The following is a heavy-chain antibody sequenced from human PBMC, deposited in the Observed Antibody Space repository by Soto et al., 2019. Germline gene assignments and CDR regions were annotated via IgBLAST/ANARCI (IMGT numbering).Heavy chain of an antibody. CDR3: ARSNYDILTGYYGWFDP. J-gene: IGHJ5*02. D-gene: IGHD3-9*01. CDR2: IYYSGST. Sequence: QVQLQESGPGLVKPSQTLSLTCTVSGGSISSGGYYWSWIRQHPGKGLEWIGYIYYSGSTYYNPSLKSRVTRSVDTSKNQFSLKLSSVTAADTAVYYCARSNYDILTGYYGWFDPWGQGTLVTVSS. V-gene: IGHV4-31*03. CDR1: GGSISSGGYY.